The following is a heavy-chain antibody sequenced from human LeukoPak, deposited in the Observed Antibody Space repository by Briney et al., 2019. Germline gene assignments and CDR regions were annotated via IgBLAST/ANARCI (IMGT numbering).Heavy chain of an antibody. V-gene: IGHV4-39*01. J-gene: IGHJ4*02. CDR2: ISYSGST. CDR3: ASALGYCSGGSCEYFFDD. Sequence: SETLSLTSTVSGGSISSSSHYWGWIRQPPGKGLEWIGSISYSGSTYYNSSLKSRVTMSADTSKNQFSLKLSSVTAADTAVYFCASALGYCSGGSCEYFFDDWGQGTLVTVSS. CDR1: GGSISSSSHY. D-gene: IGHD2-15*01.